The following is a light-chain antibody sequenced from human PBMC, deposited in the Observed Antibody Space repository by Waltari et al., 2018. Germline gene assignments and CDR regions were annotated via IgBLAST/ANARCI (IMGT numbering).Light chain of an antibody. CDR1: VLAKKY. J-gene: IGLJ3*02. CDR3: YSVSANSWV. CDR2: RDN. Sequence: SYELTQPSSVSLSPGQTANTTCSGKVLAKKYGRWLQQKPGQAPMLLIYRDNARPSGIPERFSGSSSGTTVTLTISGAHVEDEADYYCYSVSANSWVFGGGTRLTVL. V-gene: IGLV3-27*01.